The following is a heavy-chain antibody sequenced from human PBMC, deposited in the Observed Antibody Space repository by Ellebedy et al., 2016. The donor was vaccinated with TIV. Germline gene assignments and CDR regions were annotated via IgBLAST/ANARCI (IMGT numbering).Heavy chain of an antibody. CDR2: VDPSVGST. J-gene: IGHJ4*02. CDR3: ARERYDYVWGSYRPHYYFDY. Sequence: AASVKVSCKASGYTFTSYYMDWVRQAAGQGLEGMAIVDPSVGSTTCAQKFQGRVTVTRDTSTSTVYMELTNLRPEDTAVYYCARERYDYVWGSYRPHYYFDYWGQGTLVTVSS. CDR1: GYTFTSYY. V-gene: IGHV1-46*01. D-gene: IGHD3-16*02.